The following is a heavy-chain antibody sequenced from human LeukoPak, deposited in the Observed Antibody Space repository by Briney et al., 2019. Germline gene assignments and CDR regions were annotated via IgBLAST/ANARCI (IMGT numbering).Heavy chain of an antibody. V-gene: IGHV4-59*01. CDR2: IYYSGST. CDR3: TRGGGWFFH. CDR1: GGSFSGYY. D-gene: IGHD2-15*01. J-gene: IGHJ5*02. Sequence: SETLSLTCAVYGGSFSGYYWSWIRQPPGKGLEWIGNIYYSGSTNYNPSLKSRVTISVDTSKNQFSLNLSSVTAADTAVYYCTRGGGWFFHWGQGTLVTVSS.